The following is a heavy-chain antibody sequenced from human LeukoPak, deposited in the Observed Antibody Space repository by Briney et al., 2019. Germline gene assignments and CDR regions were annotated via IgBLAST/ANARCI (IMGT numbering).Heavy chain of an antibody. V-gene: IGHV4-38-2*02. Sequence: SETLSLTCTVSGYSISSGYYWGWIRQPPGKGLEWIGSIYHSGSTYYNPSLKSRVTIAVDTSKNQFYLKLSSVTAADTAVYSCAREGSRGYYLYCYYIDVRGKGTTVTVSS. CDR1: GYSISSGYY. D-gene: IGHD3-22*01. CDR2: IYHSGST. CDR3: AREGSRGYYLYCYYIDV. J-gene: IGHJ6*03.